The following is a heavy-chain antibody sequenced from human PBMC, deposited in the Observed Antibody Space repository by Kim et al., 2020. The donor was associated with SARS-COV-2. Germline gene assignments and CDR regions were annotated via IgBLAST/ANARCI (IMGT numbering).Heavy chain of an antibody. CDR2: TYYRSKWST. J-gene: IGHJ4*02. CDR1: GDRVSSNSAA. V-gene: IGHV6-1*01. Sequence: SQTLSLTCAISGDRVSSNSAAWSWIRQSPSRGLEWLGRTYYRSKWSTDYALSVKSRITINPDTSKNQFSLQLYSVTPEDTAVYYCARAYYYYSSASFDYWGQGTLVTVSS. D-gene: IGHD3-22*01. CDR3: ARAYYYYSSASFDY.